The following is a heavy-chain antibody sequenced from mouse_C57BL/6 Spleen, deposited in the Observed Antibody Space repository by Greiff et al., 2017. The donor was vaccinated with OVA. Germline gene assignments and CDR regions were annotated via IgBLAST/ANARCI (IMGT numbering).Heavy chain of an antibody. V-gene: IGHV15-2*01. Sequence: QVQLQQSGSELRSPGSSVKLSCKDFDSEVFPIAYMSWVRQKPGHGFEWIGGILPSIGRTIYGEKFEDNATLDADTLSNTAYLELNSLTSEDSAIYYCARDGSWYFDVWGTGTTVTVSS. CDR1: DSEVFPIAY. CDR3: ARDGSWYFDV. CDR2: ILPSIGRT. J-gene: IGHJ1*03. D-gene: IGHD2-3*01.